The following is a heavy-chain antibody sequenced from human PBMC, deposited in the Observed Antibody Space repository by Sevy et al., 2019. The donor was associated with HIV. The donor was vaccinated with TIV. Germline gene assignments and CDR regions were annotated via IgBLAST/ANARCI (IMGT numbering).Heavy chain of an antibody. CDR3: ARGGIVVVPAALNYYYYYGMDV. CDR2: INPNSGGT. J-gene: IGHJ6*02. Sequence: ASVKVSCKASGYTFTGYYMHWVRQAPGQGLEWMGWINPNSGGTNYAQKFQGRVTITRDTSISTAYMELSRLRSDDTAVYYCARGGIVVVPAALNYYYYYGMDVWGQGTTVTVS. CDR1: GYTFTGYY. V-gene: IGHV1-2*02. D-gene: IGHD2-2*01.